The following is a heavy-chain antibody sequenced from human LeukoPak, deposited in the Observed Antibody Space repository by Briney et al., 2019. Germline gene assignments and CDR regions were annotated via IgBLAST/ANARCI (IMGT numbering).Heavy chain of an antibody. D-gene: IGHD3-3*01. J-gene: IGHJ6*03. CDR2: ISAYNGNT. V-gene: IGHV1-18*01. CDR1: GGTFSSYA. Sequence: GASVKVSCKASGGTFSSYAISWVRQAPGQGLEWMGRISAYNGNTNYAQKLQGRVTMTTDTSTSTAYMELRSLRSDDTAVYYCARGHVMEGSLYYYYYYYMDVWGKGTTVTVSS. CDR3: ARGHVMEGSLYYYYYYYMDV.